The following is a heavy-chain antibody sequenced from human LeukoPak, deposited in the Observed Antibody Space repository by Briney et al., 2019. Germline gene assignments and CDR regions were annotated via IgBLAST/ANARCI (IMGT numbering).Heavy chain of an antibody. J-gene: IGHJ4*02. Sequence: GGSLRLSCEASGFTFSNYWMHWVRQAPGKGLMWVSQISTDGSQTFYADSVKGRFTISRDNAKNTLFLQMDSLRPEDTAVYYCARFRTWGDKAFDYWGQGTLVTVSS. V-gene: IGHV3-74*01. CDR3: ARFRTWGDKAFDY. D-gene: IGHD2-21*02. CDR2: ISTDGSQT. CDR1: GFTFSNYW.